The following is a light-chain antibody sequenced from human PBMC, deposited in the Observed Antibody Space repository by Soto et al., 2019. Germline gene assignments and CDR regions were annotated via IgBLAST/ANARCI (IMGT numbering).Light chain of an antibody. V-gene: IGLV2-14*01. CDR1: SSDVGGYDY. CDR2: DVS. J-gene: IGLJ1*01. CDR3: SSYTSSSTSCV. Sequence: QSALTQPASVSGSPGQSITISCTGSSSDVGGYDYVYWYQQHPGKPPKLMIYDVSNRPSGVSDRFSGSKSGNTASLTISGLQAEDEADYYCSSYTSSSTSCVFGTGTKVTVL.